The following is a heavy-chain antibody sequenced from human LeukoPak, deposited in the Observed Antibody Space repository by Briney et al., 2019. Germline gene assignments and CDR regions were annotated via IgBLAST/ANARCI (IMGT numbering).Heavy chain of an antibody. CDR3: VRDRSGDILTGSAVGY. CDR2: IYYSGST. D-gene: IGHD3-9*01. CDR1: GGSISSSSYH. V-gene: IGHV4-39*07. Sequence: SETLSLTCTVSGGSISSSSYHWGWIRQPPGKGLEWIGSIYYSGSTYYNPSLKSRVTISVDTSKNQFSLKLSSVTAADTAVYFCVRDRSGDILTGSAVGYWGQRTLVTVSS. J-gene: IGHJ4*01.